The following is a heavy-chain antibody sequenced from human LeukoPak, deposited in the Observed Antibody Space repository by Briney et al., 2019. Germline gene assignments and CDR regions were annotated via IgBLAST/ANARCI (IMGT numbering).Heavy chain of an antibody. Sequence: GGSLRLSCAASGFTFSSYAMHWVRQAPGKGLEWVAVISYDGSNKYYADSVKGRFTISRDNSKNTLYLQMNSLRAEDTAVYYCASGGDGYNFAMEYWGQGTLVTVSS. CDR3: ASGGDGYNFAMEY. CDR2: ISYDGSNK. D-gene: IGHD5-24*01. CDR1: GFTFSSYA. J-gene: IGHJ4*02. V-gene: IGHV3-30*04.